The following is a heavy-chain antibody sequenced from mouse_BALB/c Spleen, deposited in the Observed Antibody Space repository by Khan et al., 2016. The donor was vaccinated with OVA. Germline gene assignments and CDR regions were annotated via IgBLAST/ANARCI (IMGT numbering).Heavy chain of an antibody. CDR1: GYSITNAYA. CDR2: ITYSGST. Sequence: VQLQESGPGLVKPSQSLSLTCTVTGYSITNAYAWNWIRQFPGDKLEWMGYITYSGSTNYNPSLKSRISITRDTSKNQFFLQLNSVTTEDTATYYCARVLRYFDYWGQGTTLTVSS. CDR3: ARVLRYFDY. D-gene: IGHD1-1*01. J-gene: IGHJ2*01. V-gene: IGHV3-2*02.